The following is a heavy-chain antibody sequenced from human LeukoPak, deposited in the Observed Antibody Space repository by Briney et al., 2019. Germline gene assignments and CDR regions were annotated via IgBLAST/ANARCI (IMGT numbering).Heavy chain of an antibody. J-gene: IGHJ4*02. V-gene: IGHV3-20*04. CDR1: GFIFDDYG. Sequence: GGSLRLSCAASGFIFDDYGMSWVRQAPGKGLEWVSGVPWNGGRTGYADSVKGRFTISRDSAKKSLYLQMNSLRAEDTALYYCARDPTEGFEELLSPPDYWGQGTLVTVSS. CDR2: VPWNGGRT. D-gene: IGHD3-10*01. CDR3: ARDPTEGFEELLSPPDY.